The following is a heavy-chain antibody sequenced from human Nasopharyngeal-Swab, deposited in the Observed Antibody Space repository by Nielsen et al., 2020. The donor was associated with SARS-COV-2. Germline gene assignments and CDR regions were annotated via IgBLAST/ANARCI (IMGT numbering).Heavy chain of an antibody. CDR2: ISSSSTYI. CDR1: GFTFSSYN. V-gene: IGHV3-21*01. Sequence: GGPLRLSCAASGFTFSSYNMNWVRQAPGKGLEWVSSISSSSTYIYYADSVKGRFTISRDHAKKSLYLQMNSLRAEDTAVYYCATSMIMFGGVSAVGYYMDVWGRGTTVTVSS. CDR3: ATSMIMFGGVSAVGYYMDV. D-gene: IGHD3-16*01. J-gene: IGHJ6*03.